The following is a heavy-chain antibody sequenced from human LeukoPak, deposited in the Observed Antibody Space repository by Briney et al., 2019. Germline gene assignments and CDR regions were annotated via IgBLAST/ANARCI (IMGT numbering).Heavy chain of an antibody. CDR1: GGSISSSSYY. J-gene: IGHJ4*02. Sequence: SETLSLTCTVSGGSISSSSYYWGWIRQPPGKGLEWIGSIYYSGSTYYNPSLKSRVTISVDTSKNQFSLKLSSVTAADTAVYYCARQPGIAVASTWGQGTLVTVSS. D-gene: IGHD6-19*01. CDR2: IYYSGST. V-gene: IGHV4-39*01. CDR3: ARQPGIAVAST.